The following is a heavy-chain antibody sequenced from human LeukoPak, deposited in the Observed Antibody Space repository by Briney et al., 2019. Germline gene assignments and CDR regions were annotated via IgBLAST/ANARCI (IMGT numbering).Heavy chain of an antibody. CDR3: ARALRGVITGYYYYMDV. J-gene: IGHJ6*03. D-gene: IGHD3-10*01. CDR2: VNPNSGNT. Sequence: ASVKVSCKASGYTFTSYDINWVRQATGQGLEWMGWVNPNSGNTGYAQKFQGRVTMTRNTSISTAYMELSSLRSEDTAVYYCARALRGVITGYYYYMDVWGKGTTVTVSS. CDR1: GYTFTSYD. V-gene: IGHV1-8*01.